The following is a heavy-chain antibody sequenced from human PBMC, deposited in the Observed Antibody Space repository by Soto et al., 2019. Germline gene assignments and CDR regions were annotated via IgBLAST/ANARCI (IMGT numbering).Heavy chain of an antibody. CDR3: AQLAHRSTDC. CDR2: ISPSGGGT. CDR1: GFTFSNFA. D-gene: IGHD2-21*01. J-gene: IGHJ4*02. V-gene: IGHV3-23*01. Sequence: PGGSLRLSCAASGFTFSNFAMIWVRQAPGKGLEWVSGISPSGGGTQYADSVKGRFTISRDNSKNTLNLQMNSVRAEDTAVYYCAQLAHRSTDCWGQGTLVTVSS.